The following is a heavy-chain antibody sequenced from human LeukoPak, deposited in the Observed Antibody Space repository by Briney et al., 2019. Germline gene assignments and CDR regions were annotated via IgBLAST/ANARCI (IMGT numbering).Heavy chain of an antibody. CDR1: GYTFTGYY. CDR3: AGDGGGRSITMARGAVDY. J-gene: IGHJ4*02. CDR2: INPNSGGT. D-gene: IGHD3-10*01. Sequence: ASVKVSCKASGYTFTGYYMHWVRQAPGQGLEWMGWINPNSGGTNYAQKFQGRVTMTRDTSISTAYMELSRLRSDDTAVYYCAGDGGGRSITMARGAVDYWGQGTLVTVSS. V-gene: IGHV1-2*02.